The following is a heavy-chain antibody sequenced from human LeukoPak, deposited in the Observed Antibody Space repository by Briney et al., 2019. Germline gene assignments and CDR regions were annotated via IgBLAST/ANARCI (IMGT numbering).Heavy chain of an antibody. J-gene: IGHJ4*02. V-gene: IGHV4-59*01. Sequence: SETLSLTCTVSGGSISTYYWSWIRQPPGKGLEWIGYIYYSGSTNYSPSLQSRVTISVDTSKNQFSLRLSSVTAADTAMYYCARSGTKTNGFDYWGQGTLVTVSS. CDR3: ARSGTKTNGFDY. CDR1: GGSISTYY. CDR2: IYYSGST. D-gene: IGHD2-8*01.